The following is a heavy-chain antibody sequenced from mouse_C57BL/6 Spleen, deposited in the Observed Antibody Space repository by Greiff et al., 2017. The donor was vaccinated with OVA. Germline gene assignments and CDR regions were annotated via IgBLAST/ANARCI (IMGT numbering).Heavy chain of an antibody. J-gene: IGHJ4*01. Sequence: EVKLVESGEGLVKPGGSLKLSCAASGFTFSSYAMSWVRQTPEKRLEWVAYISSGGDYIYYADTVKGRFTISRDNARNTLYLQMSSLKSEDTAMYYCTRYLYDGYYVAAMDYWGQGTSVTVSS. CDR1: GFTFSSYA. CDR3: TRYLYDGYYVAAMDY. V-gene: IGHV5-9-1*02. CDR2: ISSGGDYI. D-gene: IGHD2-3*01.